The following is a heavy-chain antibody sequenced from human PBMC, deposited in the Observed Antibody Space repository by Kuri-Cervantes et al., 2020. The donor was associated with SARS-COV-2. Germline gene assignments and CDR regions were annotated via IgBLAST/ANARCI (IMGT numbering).Heavy chain of an antibody. D-gene: IGHD1-1*01. CDR3: ARDIGDWNPDGFDI. V-gene: IGHV3-11*04. Sequence: GESLKISCAASGFTFSDYYMSWIRQAPGKGLEWVSYISSSGSTIYYADSVKGRFAISRDNAKNSLHLQMNSLRAEDTAVYYCARDIGDWNPDGFDIWGQGTMVTVSS. CDR1: GFTFSDYY. CDR2: ISSSGSTI. J-gene: IGHJ3*02.